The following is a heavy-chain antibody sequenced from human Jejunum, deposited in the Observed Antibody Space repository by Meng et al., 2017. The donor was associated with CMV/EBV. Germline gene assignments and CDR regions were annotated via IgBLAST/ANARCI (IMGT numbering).Heavy chain of an antibody. V-gene: IGHV3-21*01. Sequence: AVSGVTFSSDLVSWVRQAPGKGLEGVSSISGRGRFKYYADSVKGRFTISRDSAENSLYLQMSSLRVEDTAIYYCVRGSDFRYGMDVWGQGTTVTVSS. CDR2: ISGRGRFK. CDR3: VRGSDFRYGMDV. CDR1: GVTFSSDL. J-gene: IGHJ6*02. D-gene: IGHD3-3*01.